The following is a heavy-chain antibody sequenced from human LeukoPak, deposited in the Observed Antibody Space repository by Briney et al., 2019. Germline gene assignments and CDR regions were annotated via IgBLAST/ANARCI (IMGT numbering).Heavy chain of an antibody. CDR1: GFTFSSYS. V-gene: IGHV3-21*01. Sequence: KPGGSLRLSCAASGFTFSSYSMNWVRQAPGKGLEWVSSISSSSSSYIYYADSAKGRFTISRDNAKNSLYLQMNSLRAEDTAVYHCARHIATIAAAAVDYWGQGTLVTVSS. CDR2: ISSSSSSYI. D-gene: IGHD6-13*01. J-gene: IGHJ4*02. CDR3: ARHIATIAAAAVDY.